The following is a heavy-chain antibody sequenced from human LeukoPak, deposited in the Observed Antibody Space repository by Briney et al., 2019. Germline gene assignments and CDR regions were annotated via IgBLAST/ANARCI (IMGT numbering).Heavy chain of an antibody. V-gene: IGHV1-18*01. CDR3: ARRDSPFDC. Sequence: ASVKVSCKASGYTFTSYGISWVRHAPGQGLEWMGWISAYNGNTNYAQKFQGRVTITTDESTSTAYMELSSLRSDDTAVYYCARRDSPFDCWGQGTLVTVSS. D-gene: IGHD5-18*01. J-gene: IGHJ4*02. CDR2: ISAYNGNT. CDR1: GYTFTSYG.